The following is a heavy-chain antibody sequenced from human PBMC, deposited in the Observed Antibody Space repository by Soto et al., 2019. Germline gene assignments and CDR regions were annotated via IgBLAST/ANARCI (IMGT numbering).Heavy chain of an antibody. CDR3: ARAWSYYGSGSYSLYGMDV. V-gene: IGHV4-34*01. CDR2: INHSGST. J-gene: IGHJ6*02. Sequence: PSETLSLTCAVYGGSFSGYYWSWIRQPPGKGLEWIGEINHSGSTNYNPSLKSRVTISVDTSKNQFSLKLSSVTAADTAVYYCARAWSYYGSGSYSLYGMDVWGQGTTVTVSS. D-gene: IGHD3-10*01. CDR1: GGSFSGYY.